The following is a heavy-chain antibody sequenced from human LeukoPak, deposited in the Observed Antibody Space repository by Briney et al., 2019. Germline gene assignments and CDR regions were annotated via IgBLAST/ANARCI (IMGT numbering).Heavy chain of an antibody. J-gene: IGHJ3*02. CDR3: ARRLGYYYDSRGHAFDI. CDR1: GGSISSYY. Sequence: SETLSLTCTVSGGSISSYYWSWIRQPPGKGLEWIGYIYYSGCTNYNPSLKSRVTISVDTSKNQFSLKLSSVTAADTAVYYCARRLGYYYDSRGHAFDIWGQGTMVTVSS. CDR2: IYYSGCT. D-gene: IGHD3-22*01. V-gene: IGHV4-59*08.